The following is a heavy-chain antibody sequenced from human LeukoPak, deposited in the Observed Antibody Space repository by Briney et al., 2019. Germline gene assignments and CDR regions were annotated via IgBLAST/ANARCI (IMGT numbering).Heavy chain of an antibody. CDR2: IWNDGSNK. CDR1: GFMFSVYG. D-gene: IGHD3-10*01. CDR3: ARASGPFDY. Sequence: PGGSLRLSCVASGFMFSVYGMHWVRQAPGKGLEGVAVIWNDGSNKYYADSVKGRFTISRDNSKNTLYLQMNSLRAEDTAVYSCARASGPFDYWGQGTLVTVSS. V-gene: IGHV3-33*01. J-gene: IGHJ4*02.